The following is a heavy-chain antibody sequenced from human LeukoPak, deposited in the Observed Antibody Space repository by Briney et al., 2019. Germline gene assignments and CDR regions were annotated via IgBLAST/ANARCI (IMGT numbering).Heavy chain of an antibody. J-gene: IGHJ4*02. CDR2: FDPEDGET. V-gene: IGHV1-24*01. CDR3: ATQHYYDSSGYSDY. CDR1: GYTLTELS. D-gene: IGHD3-22*01. Sequence: ASVKVSCKVSGYTLTELSMHWVRQAPGKGLEWMGGFDPEDGETIYAQKFQGRVTMTEDTSTDTAYMELSSLRSEDTAVCYCATQHYYDSSGYSDYWGQGTLVTVSS.